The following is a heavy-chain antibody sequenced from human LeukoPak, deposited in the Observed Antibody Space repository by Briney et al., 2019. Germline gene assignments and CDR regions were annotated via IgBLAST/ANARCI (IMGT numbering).Heavy chain of an antibody. CDR3: AKTIQWPYYFDY. CDR1: GFTFSSYA. D-gene: IGHD6-19*01. V-gene: IGHV3-23*01. CDR2: ITGGGGST. Sequence: GGSLRLSCAASGFTFSSYAMSWVRQAPGKGLEWGSAITGGGGSTYYEESVKGRFTISRDNFKKTLYLQMNSLRAEDTAVYYCAKTIQWPYYFDYWGQGTLVTVSS. J-gene: IGHJ4*02.